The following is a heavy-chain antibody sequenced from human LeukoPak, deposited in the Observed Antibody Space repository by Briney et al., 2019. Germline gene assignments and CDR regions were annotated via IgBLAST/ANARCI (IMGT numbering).Heavy chain of an antibody. CDR2: ITAYNGNR. V-gene: IGHV1-18*01. CDR1: GYTFSNYG. CDR3: ARDNDEVVDH. Sequence: GASVTVSCKTSGYTFSNYGISWVRQAPGQGLEWMGWITAYNGNRLYAQRFQGRIALTTDTSTSTSYMELRSLEYDDTAIYYCARDNDEVVDHWGQGTLVTVSS. D-gene: IGHD1-1*01. J-gene: IGHJ4*01.